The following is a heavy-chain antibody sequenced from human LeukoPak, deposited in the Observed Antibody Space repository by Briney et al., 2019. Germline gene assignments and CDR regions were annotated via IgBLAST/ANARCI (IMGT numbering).Heavy chain of an antibody. CDR2: ISSSSGTI. V-gene: IGHV3-48*02. Sequence: GSLRLSCAASGFTFSSYSMNWVRQAPGKGLEWVSYISSSSGTIYYADSVKGRFTISRDNAKNSLYLQMNSLRDEDTAVYYCARDNFGTAMVTFLDYWGQGTLVTVSS. CDR1: GFTFSSYS. J-gene: IGHJ4*02. CDR3: ARDNFGTAMVTFLDY. D-gene: IGHD5-18*01.